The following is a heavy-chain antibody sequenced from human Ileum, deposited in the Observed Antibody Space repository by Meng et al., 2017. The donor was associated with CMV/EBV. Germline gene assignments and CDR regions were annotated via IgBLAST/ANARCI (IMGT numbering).Heavy chain of an antibody. J-gene: IGHJ6*02. CDR1: IFPFNTCG. CDR2: ISAGSSVL. D-gene: IGHD3-10*01. CDR3: TRDRARYGMDI. Sequence: GGSLRLSCAASIFPFNTCGMTWVRQAPGKGLEWVSFISAGSSVLHYADSVKGRFTISRDNSKNTLYLQMNSLRADDTAMYYCTRDRARYGMDIWGQGTTVTVSS. V-gene: IGHV3-23*03.